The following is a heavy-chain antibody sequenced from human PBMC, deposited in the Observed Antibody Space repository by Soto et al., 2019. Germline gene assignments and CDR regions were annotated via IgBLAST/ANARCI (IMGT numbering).Heavy chain of an antibody. CDR2: IYDDGSA. Sequence: TLSLTCTVSGGSISSSYWSWIRQPPGKGLEWLAYIYDDGSANYNPSLKSRATISLDMSKNQFSLKLTSVTAADTAVYYCARDKYCSGGSCRKNWFDPWGQGTLVTVSS. CDR1: GGSISSSY. CDR3: ARDKYCSGGSCRKNWFDP. V-gene: IGHV4-59*01. D-gene: IGHD2-15*01. J-gene: IGHJ5*02.